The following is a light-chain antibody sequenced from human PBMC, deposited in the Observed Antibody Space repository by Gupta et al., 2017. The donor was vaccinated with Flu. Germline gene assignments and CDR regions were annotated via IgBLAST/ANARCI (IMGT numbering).Light chain of an antibody. CDR3: RQYYSTPPT. CDR1: QSVLYSCNNNKY. CDR2: WTA. Sequence: DTVMTQSPASLAVSLGERATINCKSSQSVLYSCNNNKYLHWYQQKPGPPPKLLIYWTANRESGVPDRFSGGGSGAAFSLPTSSLLAHDVAVSYCRQYYSTPPTFGQGTKVEI. V-gene: IGKV4-1*01. J-gene: IGKJ1*01.